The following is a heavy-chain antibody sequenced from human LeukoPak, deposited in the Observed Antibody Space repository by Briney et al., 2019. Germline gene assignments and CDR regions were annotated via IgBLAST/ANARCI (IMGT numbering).Heavy chain of an antibody. V-gene: IGHV3-21*01. CDR2: ISSTSSYK. Sequence: PGRSLRLSCAASGFTFRSYSMNWVRQAPGKGLEWVSSISSTSSYKYYADSVKGRFTISRDNAKNTLYLQMNSLRAEDTAVYYCARDSEGWELLFGYWGQGTLVTVSS. D-gene: IGHD1-26*01. J-gene: IGHJ4*02. CDR1: GFTFRSYS. CDR3: ARDSEGWELLFGY.